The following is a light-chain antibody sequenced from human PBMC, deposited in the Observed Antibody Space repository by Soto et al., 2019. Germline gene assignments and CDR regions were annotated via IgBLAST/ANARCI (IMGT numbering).Light chain of an antibody. J-gene: IGKJ1*01. Sequence: EIVLTQSPATLSLSSGERATLSCRASQSVSSYLAWYQQKPGQAPRLLIYDASNRATGIPARFSGSGSGTDFTLTISSLEPEDFAVYYCQQRNNWPTWTFGQGTKVEIK. V-gene: IGKV3-11*01. CDR1: QSVSSY. CDR2: DAS. CDR3: QQRNNWPTWT.